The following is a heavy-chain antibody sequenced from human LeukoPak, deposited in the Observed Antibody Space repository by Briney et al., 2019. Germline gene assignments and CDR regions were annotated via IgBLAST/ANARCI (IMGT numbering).Heavy chain of an antibody. Sequence: SQTLSLTCAISGDSFSSNSAAWNWIRQSPSRGLEWLGRTYYRSKWYNDYAVSVRSRITINPDTSKNQFSLQLNSVTPEDTAMYYCARTTTVVTNNFDYWGQGTLVTVSS. CDR3: ARTTTVVTNNFDY. J-gene: IGHJ4*02. V-gene: IGHV6-1*01. D-gene: IGHD4-23*01. CDR2: TYYRSKWYN. CDR1: GDSFSSNSAA.